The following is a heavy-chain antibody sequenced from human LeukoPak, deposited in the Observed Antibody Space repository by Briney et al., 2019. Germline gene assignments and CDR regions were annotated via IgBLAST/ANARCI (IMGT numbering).Heavy chain of an antibody. CDR1: GFTFNDYT. CDR3: AKETTMIVGGQYFDY. Sequence: GGSLRLSCAASGFTFNDYTIHWVRQAPGKGLEWVSLITWDGTRTYYADSVKGRFTISRDNSKNSLYLQMNSLRTEDTALYYCAKETTMIVGGQYFDYWGRGTLVTVSS. J-gene: IGHJ4*02. V-gene: IGHV3-43*01. CDR2: ITWDGTRT. D-gene: IGHD3-22*01.